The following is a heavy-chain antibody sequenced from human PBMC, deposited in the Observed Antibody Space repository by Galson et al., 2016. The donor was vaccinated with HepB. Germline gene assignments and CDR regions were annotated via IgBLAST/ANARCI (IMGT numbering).Heavy chain of an antibody. CDR1: GFTSSSYS. Sequence: SLRLSCAASGFTSSSYSMNWVRQAPGKGLEWVSYISSSSYTNFADSVKGRFTISRDNAKNSVYLQMNSLRAEDTAVYYCARNRGYSGYDAFDIWGQGTMVTVSS. D-gene: IGHD5-12*01. V-gene: IGHV3-21*05. CDR3: ARNRGYSGYDAFDI. J-gene: IGHJ3*02. CDR2: ISSSSYT.